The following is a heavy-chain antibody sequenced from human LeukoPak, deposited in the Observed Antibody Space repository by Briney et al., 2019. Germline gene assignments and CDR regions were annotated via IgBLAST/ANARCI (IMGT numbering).Heavy chain of an antibody. CDR1: GYTLTELS. V-gene: IGHV1-24*01. J-gene: IGHJ5*02. D-gene: IGHD3-22*01. Sequence: GASVKVSCKVSGYTLTELSMHWVRQAPGKGLEWMGGFDPEDGETIYAQKFQGRVTVTRDTSTSTVYMELSSLRSEDTAVYYCARGAPRSKSSGYWGLFDPWGQGTLVIVSS. CDR2: FDPEDGET. CDR3: ARGAPRSKSSGYWGLFDP.